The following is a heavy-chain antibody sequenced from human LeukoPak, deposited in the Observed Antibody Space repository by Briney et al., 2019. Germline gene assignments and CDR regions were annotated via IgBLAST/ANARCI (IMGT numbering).Heavy chain of an antibody. CDR2: IIEDGSKK. V-gene: IGHV3-7*03. CDR1: GFIFSNYY. Sequence: GGSLRLSCTASGFIFSNYYMGWVRQAPGKGLEWVANIIEDGSKKYYVDSVEGRFTISRDNSKNTLYLQMNSLRAEDTAVYYCAKDRSSSGWGNYWGQGTLVTVSS. J-gene: IGHJ4*02. D-gene: IGHD6-19*01. CDR3: AKDRSSSGWGNY.